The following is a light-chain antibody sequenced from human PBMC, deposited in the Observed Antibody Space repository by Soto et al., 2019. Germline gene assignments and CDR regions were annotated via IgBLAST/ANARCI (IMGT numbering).Light chain of an antibody. V-gene: IGLV2-14*03. Sequence: QSALTQPASVSGSPGQSITISCTGTSSDVGAYNYVSWYQQYPGQAPKLMIYDVTSRPSGVSDRFSGSKSGNTASLTISGLQAEDEADDYCSSYTTSNTYVFGAGTKVTVL. CDR3: SSYTTSNTYV. J-gene: IGLJ1*01. CDR2: DVT. CDR1: SSDVGAYNY.